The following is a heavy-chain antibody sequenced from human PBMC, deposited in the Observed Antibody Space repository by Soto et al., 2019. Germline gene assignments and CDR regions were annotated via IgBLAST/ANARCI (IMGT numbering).Heavy chain of an antibody. CDR2: ISGSGGST. Sequence: GGSLRLSCAASGFTFSSYAMSWVRQAPGKGLEWVSAISGSGGSTYYADSEKGRFTISRDNSKNTLYLQMNSLRAEDTAVYYCAKANYYDSSGYPDYWGQGTLVTVSS. CDR1: GFTFSSYA. V-gene: IGHV3-23*01. CDR3: AKANYYDSSGYPDY. J-gene: IGHJ4*02. D-gene: IGHD3-22*01.